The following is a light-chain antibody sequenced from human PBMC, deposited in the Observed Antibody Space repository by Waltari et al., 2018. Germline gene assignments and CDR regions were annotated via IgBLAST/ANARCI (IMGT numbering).Light chain of an antibody. J-gene: IGLJ3*02. Sequence: QLVLTQSPSASASLGAPVKLTCTLSSGHSTNIIAWLQQQPEKGPRYLMNVNSDGSHNKGVGIPDRFSGSSSGAERYLTISSLQSEDEADYYCQTGGHGTWVFGGGTRLTVL. CDR2: VNSDGSH. V-gene: IGLV4-69*01. CDR3: QTGGHGTWV. CDR1: SGHSTNI.